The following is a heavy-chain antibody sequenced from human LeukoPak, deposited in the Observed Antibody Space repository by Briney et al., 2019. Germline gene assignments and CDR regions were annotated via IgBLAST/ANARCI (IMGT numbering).Heavy chain of an antibody. V-gene: IGHV4-4*07. CDR2: IYTSGST. Sequence: SETLSLTCTVSGGSISSYYWSWIRQPAGKGLEWIGRIYTSGSTNYNPSLRSRVNMSIDTSKNQFSLKGISVTAADTAVYYCARYGSGSYLEPFDIWGQGTMVIVSS. D-gene: IGHD3-10*01. J-gene: IGHJ3*02. CDR1: GGSISSYY. CDR3: ARYGSGSYLEPFDI.